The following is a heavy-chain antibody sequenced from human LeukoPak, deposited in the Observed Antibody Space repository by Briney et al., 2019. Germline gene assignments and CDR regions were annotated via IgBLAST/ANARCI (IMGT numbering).Heavy chain of an antibody. CDR2: ISGSGGST. D-gene: IGHD5-12*01. CDR1: GFTFSSYA. CDR3: AKGRVGGYSGYGLKWFDP. Sequence: GGSLRLSCAASGFTFSSYAMSWVRQAPGKGLEWVSAISGSGGSTYYADSVKGRFTISRDSSKNTLYLQMNSLRAEDTAVYYCAKGRVGGYSGYGLKWFDPWGQGTLVTVSS. V-gene: IGHV3-23*01. J-gene: IGHJ5*02.